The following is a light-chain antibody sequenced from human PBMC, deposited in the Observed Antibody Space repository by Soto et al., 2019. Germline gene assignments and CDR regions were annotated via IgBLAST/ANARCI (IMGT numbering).Light chain of an antibody. J-gene: IGKJ4*01. V-gene: IGKV3-15*01. CDR2: GAS. CDR1: QSVSSN. CDR3: KQYNNWPLT. Sequence: EIVMTQSPATLSVSPGERATLSCRASQSVSSNLAWYQQKPGQAPRLRIYGASTRATGIPARLSGSGSGTEFTLTISSLQSEDFAVYYCKQYNNWPLTFGGGTKVEIK.